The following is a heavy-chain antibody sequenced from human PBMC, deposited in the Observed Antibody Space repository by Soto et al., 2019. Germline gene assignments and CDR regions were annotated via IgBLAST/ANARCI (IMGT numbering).Heavy chain of an antibody. CDR2: ISYGGGTT. CDR1: EFTFSNYA. V-gene: IGHV3-23*01. Sequence: GPALIVCCAASEFTFSNYAMSWVRKAPGKGLEWVSAISYGGGTTYYADSVKGRFTISRDNSKNTLYLQMNSLRAEDTAVYYCAKNPGYYYDSTGYHFDYWGQGTLVPVSS. CDR3: AKNPGYYYDSTGYHFDY. J-gene: IGHJ4*02. D-gene: IGHD3-22*01.